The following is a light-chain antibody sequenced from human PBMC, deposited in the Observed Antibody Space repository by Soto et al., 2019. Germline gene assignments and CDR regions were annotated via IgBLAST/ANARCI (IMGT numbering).Light chain of an antibody. V-gene: IGLV2-14*03. Sequence: QAVVTQPASVSGSPGQSITISCTGTSSDVGGYNFVSWYQHHPGKAPKLMIYDVSNRPSGVSNRFSGSKSGNTASLTISRLQADDEADYYCSSYTSSSTYVFGTGTKLTVL. J-gene: IGLJ1*01. CDR3: SSYTSSSTYV. CDR1: SSDVGGYNF. CDR2: DVS.